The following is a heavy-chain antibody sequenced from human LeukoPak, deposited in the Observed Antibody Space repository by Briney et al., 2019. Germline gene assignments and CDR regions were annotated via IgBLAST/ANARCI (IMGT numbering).Heavy chain of an antibody. Sequence: GRSLRLSCAASGFTFSGYGMHWVRQAPGKGLEWVAVISYDGSNKYYADSVKGRFTISRDNSKNTLYLQMNSLRAEDTAVYYCAKDRSSGWYTTLDYWGQGVLVTVSS. V-gene: IGHV3-30*18. CDR3: AKDRSSGWYTTLDY. D-gene: IGHD6-19*01. J-gene: IGHJ4*02. CDR1: GFTFSGYG. CDR2: ISYDGSNK.